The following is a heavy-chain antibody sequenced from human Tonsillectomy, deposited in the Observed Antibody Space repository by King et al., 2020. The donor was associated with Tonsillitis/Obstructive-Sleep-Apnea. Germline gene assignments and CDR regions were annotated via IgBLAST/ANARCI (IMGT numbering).Heavy chain of an antibody. D-gene: IGHD3-22*01. V-gene: IGHV4-39*01. J-gene: IGHJ5*02. CDR3: ARHCPEGVVAGWFDP. CDR2: IYNSGRT. Sequence: LQLQESGPGLVKPSETLSLTCTVSGGSIGSSTYYWGWIRQPPGKGLEWIGSIYNSGRTYYSPFLKSRVSMSVDTSKNQFSLNLTFVTAADTAVYYCARHCPEGVVAGWFDPWGQGTLVTASS. CDR1: GGSIGSSTYY.